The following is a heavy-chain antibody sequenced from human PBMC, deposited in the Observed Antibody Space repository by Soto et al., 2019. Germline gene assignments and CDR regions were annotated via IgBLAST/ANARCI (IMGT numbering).Heavy chain of an antibody. CDR3: ARDQQWLVRFYFDF. V-gene: IGHV3-33*01. CDR2: IWYDGSNK. CDR1: GFTFSSYG. D-gene: IGHD6-19*01. Sequence: GGSLRLSCAASGFTFSSYGMHWVRQAPGKGLEWAAVIWYDGSNKYYADSVKGRFTISRDNSKNTLYLQMSSLRAEDTAVYYCARDQQWLVRFYFDFWGQGTLVTVSS. J-gene: IGHJ4*02.